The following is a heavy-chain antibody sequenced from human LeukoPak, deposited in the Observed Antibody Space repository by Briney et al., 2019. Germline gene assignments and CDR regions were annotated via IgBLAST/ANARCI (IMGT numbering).Heavy chain of an antibody. Sequence: GGSLRLSCAASGFTFSSYWMSWVRQAPGKGLEWVANIKQDGSEKYYVDSVKGRLTISRDNAKNSLYLQMNSLRAEDTAVYYCAREGAYDFWSGYYYYYYMDVWGKGTTVTVSS. CDR3: AREGAYDFWSGYYYYYYMDV. CDR1: GFTFSSYW. J-gene: IGHJ6*03. D-gene: IGHD3-3*01. V-gene: IGHV3-7*01. CDR2: IKQDGSEK.